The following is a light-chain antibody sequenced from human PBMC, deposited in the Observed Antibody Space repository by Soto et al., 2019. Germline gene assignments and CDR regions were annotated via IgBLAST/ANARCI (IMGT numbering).Light chain of an antibody. CDR2: DNN. Sequence: QSALTQPPSVSGAPGQRVTISCTGSSPNIGAGYDVHWYQQLPGTAPKLLIYDNNNRPSGVPDRFSGSKSGTSASLAITGLQAEDEADYFCQSFDNSLTDWVFGGGTKVTVL. V-gene: IGLV1-40*01. J-gene: IGLJ3*02. CDR3: QSFDNSLTDWV. CDR1: SPNIGAGYD.